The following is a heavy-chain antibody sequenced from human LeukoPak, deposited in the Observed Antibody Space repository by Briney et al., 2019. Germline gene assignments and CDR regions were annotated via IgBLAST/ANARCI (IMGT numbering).Heavy chain of an antibody. D-gene: IGHD2-15*01. CDR1: AGTLSSYT. Sequence: SVTVSCMASAGTLSSYTISWVRPAPGHGLEWVGWIIPILGIANYAQKFQGRVTITADKSKSTAYMELSSLRSEDTAVYYCARDDGGFPGWGQGTLVTVSS. CDR2: IIPILGIA. V-gene: IGHV1-69*10. J-gene: IGHJ4*02. CDR3: ARDDGGFPG.